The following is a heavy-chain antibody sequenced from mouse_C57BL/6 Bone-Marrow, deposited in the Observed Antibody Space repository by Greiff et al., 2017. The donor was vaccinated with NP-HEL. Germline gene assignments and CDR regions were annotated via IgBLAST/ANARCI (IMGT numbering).Heavy chain of an antibody. CDR1: GYTFTDYE. D-gene: IGHD2-5*01. CDR2: IDPETGGT. Sequence: QVHVKQSGAELVRPGASVTLSCKASGYTFTDYEMHWVKQTPVHGLEWIGAIDPETGGTAYNQKFKGKAILTADKSSSTAYMELRSLTSEDSAVYYCTRPIVTTSSAMDYWGQGTSVTVSS. V-gene: IGHV1-15*01. CDR3: TRPIVTTSSAMDY. J-gene: IGHJ4*01.